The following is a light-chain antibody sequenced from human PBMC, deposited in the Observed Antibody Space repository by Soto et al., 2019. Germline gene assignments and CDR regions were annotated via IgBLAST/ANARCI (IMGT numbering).Light chain of an antibody. Sequence: QSALTQPASVSGSPGQSITISCTGTSSDVGSYNLVSWYQHHPGKAPKLIIYEGSKRPSGVSNRFSGSKSGNTASLTISGLQAEDEAVYYCSYAGTGTDNYVFGSGTKVTVL. CDR2: EGS. V-gene: IGLV2-23*01. J-gene: IGLJ1*01. CDR1: SSDVGSYNL. CDR3: CSYAGTGTDNYV.